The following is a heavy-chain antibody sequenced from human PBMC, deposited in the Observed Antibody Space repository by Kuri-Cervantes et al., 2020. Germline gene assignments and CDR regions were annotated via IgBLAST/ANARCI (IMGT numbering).Heavy chain of an antibody. Sequence: SETLSLTCTVSGGYISDSYWSWIRQSPEKGLEWIGYVHYTGTTTYNPSLKRRVTMSLDTSKNQFSLKLSSMTAADTAVYYCARFVTDWFDSWSQGTLVTVSS. J-gene: IGHJ5*01. V-gene: IGHV4-59*12. D-gene: IGHD2-21*02. CDR1: GGYISDSY. CDR2: VHYTGTT. CDR3: ARFVTDWFDS.